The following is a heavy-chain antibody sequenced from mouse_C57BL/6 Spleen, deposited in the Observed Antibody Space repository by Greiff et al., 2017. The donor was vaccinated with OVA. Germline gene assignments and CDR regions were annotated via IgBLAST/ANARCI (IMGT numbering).Heavy chain of an antibody. Sequence: EVKLMESGPGLVKPSQSLSLTCSVTGYSITSGYYWNWIRQFPGNKLEWMGYIRYDGSNNYNPSLKNRISITRDTSKNQFFLKLNSVTTEDTATYYCARAYDGYYVWFAYWGQGTLVTVSA. CDR3: ARAYDGYYVWFAY. D-gene: IGHD2-3*01. V-gene: IGHV3-6*01. CDR2: IRYDGSN. J-gene: IGHJ3*01. CDR1: GYSITSGYY.